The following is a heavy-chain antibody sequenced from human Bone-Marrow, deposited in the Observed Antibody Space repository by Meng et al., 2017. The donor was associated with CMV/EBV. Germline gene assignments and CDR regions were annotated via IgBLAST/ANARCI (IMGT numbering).Heavy chain of an antibody. D-gene: IGHD2-2*01. CDR1: GFTVSSNY. J-gene: IGHJ4*02. V-gene: IGHV3-30-3*01. CDR2: ISYDGSNK. CDR3: ASDIVVVPAGADYFDD. Sequence: GESLKISCAASGFTVSSNYMSWVRQAPGKGLEWVAVISYDGSNKYYVDSVKGRFTISRDNSKNTLYLQMNSLRAEDTAVYYCASDIVVVPAGADYFDDWGQGTLVTVSS.